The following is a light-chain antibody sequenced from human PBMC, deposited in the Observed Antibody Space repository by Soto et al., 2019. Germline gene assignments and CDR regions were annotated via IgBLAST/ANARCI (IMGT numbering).Light chain of an antibody. CDR3: EPYGGAPWS. CDR2: GAS. V-gene: IGKV3-20*01. CDR1: QAISGHY. Sequence: ELVLTQSPGTLSLSSGERATLACSASQAISGHYLDWSQQKPGQAPRLLIYGASIMATGIPDRFSGSGSWTDFTLTNTRLEPEDFAVYDGEPYGGAPWSFGQGTKVE. J-gene: IGKJ1*01.